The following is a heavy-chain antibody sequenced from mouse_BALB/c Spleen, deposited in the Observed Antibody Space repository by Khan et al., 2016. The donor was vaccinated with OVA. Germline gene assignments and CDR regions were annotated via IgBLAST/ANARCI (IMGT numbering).Heavy chain of an antibody. D-gene: IGHD2-1*01. CDR3: ARRRDGNYSWFAY. CDR1: GFTFSSYG. CDR2: ISSGGSYT. Sequence: VQLMESGGDLVKPGGSLKLSCAASGFTFSSYGMSWVRQTPDKRLEWVATISSGGSYTYYPDSVKGRFTISRDIAKNTLYLQMSSLKSEDTAIYYCARRRDGNYSWFAYWGQGTLVTVSA. J-gene: IGHJ3*01. V-gene: IGHV5-6*01.